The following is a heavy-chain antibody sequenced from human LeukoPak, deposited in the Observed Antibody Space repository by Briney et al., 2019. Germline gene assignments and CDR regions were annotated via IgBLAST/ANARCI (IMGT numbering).Heavy chain of an antibody. V-gene: IGHV3-21*01. CDR3: ARTTYYYDSSGYYYS. CDR2: ISSSSSYI. D-gene: IGHD3-22*01. J-gene: IGHJ4*02. Sequence: GGSLRLSCAASGLTFSSYSMNWVRQAPGKGLEWVSSISSSSSYIYYADSVKGRFTISRDNAKNSLYLQMNSLRAEDTAVYYCARTTYYYDSSGYYYSWGQGTLVTVSS. CDR1: GLTFSSYS.